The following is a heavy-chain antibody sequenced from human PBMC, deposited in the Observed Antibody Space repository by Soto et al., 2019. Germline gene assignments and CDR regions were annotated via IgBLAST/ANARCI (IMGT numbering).Heavy chain of an antibody. CDR2: IIPIFGTA. CDR1: GGTFSSYA. D-gene: IGHD2-8*01. Sequence: ASVKVSCKASGGTFSSYAISCVRQAPGQGLEWMGGIIPIFGTANYAQKFQGRVTITADESTSTAYMELSSLRSEDTAVYYCARGPEVSGYFDYWGQGTLVTVSS. J-gene: IGHJ4*02. CDR3: ARGPEVSGYFDY. V-gene: IGHV1-69*13.